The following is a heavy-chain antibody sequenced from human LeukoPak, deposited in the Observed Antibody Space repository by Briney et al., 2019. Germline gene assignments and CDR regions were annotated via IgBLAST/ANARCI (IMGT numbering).Heavy chain of an antibody. CDR1: RFIFSTYS. D-gene: IGHD3-3*01. CDR3: ARGGRRFLESPPDY. V-gene: IGHV3-21*01. CDR2: ISSSSRYI. J-gene: IGHJ4*02. Sequence: GGSLRLSCAASRFIFSTYSMNWVRQAPGKGLEWVSYISSSSRYIYYADSVKGRFTISRDNAKNSLYLQMNSLRAEDTAVYYCARGGRRFLESPPDYWGQGTLVTVSS.